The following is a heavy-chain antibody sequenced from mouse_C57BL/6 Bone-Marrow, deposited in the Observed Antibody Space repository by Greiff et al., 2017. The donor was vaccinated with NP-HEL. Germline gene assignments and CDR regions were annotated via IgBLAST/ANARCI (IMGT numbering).Heavy chain of an antibody. D-gene: IGHD1-1*01. CDR2: INYDGSST. CDR1: GFTFSDYY. V-gene: IGHV5-16*01. J-gene: IGHJ1*03. Sequence: EVKLVESEGGLVQPGSSMKLSCTASGFTFSDYYMAWVRQVPEKGLEWVANINYDGSSTYYLDSLKSRFIISRDNAKNILYLQMSSLKSEDTATYYCAREDYGRYWYFDVWGTGTTVTVSS. CDR3: AREDYGRYWYFDV.